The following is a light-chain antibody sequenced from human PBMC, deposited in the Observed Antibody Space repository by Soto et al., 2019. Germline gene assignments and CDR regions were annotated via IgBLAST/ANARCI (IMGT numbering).Light chain of an antibody. CDR2: EAS. J-gene: IGKJ1*01. CDR1: QTISSW. CDR3: LHEYNSPWT. Sequence: DIQMTQSPGSRSAPVGEGVTITCRASQTISSWLAWYQQKPGKAPKLLIYEASTLKTGVPARFSGSGSGTHFTLTITSLQPEDVATYYCLHEYNSPWTFGQGTKVDIK. V-gene: IGKV1-5*03.